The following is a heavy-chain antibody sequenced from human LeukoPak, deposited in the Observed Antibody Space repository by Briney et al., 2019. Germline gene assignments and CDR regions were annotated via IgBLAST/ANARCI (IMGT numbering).Heavy chain of an antibody. CDR3: ARGRRRAAAGTGPYYYGMDV. J-gene: IGHJ6*02. V-gene: IGHV4-34*01. D-gene: IGHD6-13*01. CDR1: GGSFSGYY. CDR2: INHSGST. Sequence: SETLSLTCAVYGGSFSGYYWSWIRQPPGKGLEWIGEINHSGSTNYNPSLKSRVTISVDTSKNQFSLKLSSVTAADTAVYYCARGRRRAAAGTGPYYYGMDVWGQGTTVTVSS.